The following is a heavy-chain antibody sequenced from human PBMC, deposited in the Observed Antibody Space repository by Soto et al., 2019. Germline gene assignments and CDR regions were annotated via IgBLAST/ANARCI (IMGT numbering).Heavy chain of an antibody. CDR3: ASKTVTYYYYYGMDV. CDR2: MNPNSGNT. D-gene: IGHD4-17*01. V-gene: IGHV1-8*01. J-gene: IGHJ6*02. Sequence: KVSCKASGYTFTSYDINWVRQATGQGLEWMGWMNPNSGNTGYAQKFQGRVTMTRNTSISTAYMELSSLRSEDTAVYYCASKTVTYYYYYGMDVWGQGTTVTVSS. CDR1: GYTFTSYD.